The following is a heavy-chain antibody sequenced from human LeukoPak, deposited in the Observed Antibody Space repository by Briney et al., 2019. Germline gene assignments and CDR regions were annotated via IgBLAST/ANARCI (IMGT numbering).Heavy chain of an antibody. J-gene: IGHJ4*01. Sequence: PSDTLSLTCTVSGDSINNYYWSWIRQSPGKGLEWIGYIYYSGSTSYNPSLKSRVTISLDTSNKQFSLKLRSVTAADTAVYYCARGGGYSYGSFDYWGQGTLVTVSS. CDR1: GDSINNYY. CDR3: ARGGGYSYGSFDY. D-gene: IGHD5-18*01. CDR2: IYYSGST. V-gene: IGHV4-59*07.